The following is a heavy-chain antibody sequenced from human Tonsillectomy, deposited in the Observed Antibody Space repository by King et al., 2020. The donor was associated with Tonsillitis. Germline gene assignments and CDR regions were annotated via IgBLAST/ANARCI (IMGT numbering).Heavy chain of an antibody. CDR3: AREPGIAAAGDWFDP. CDR2: INHSGST. V-gene: IGHV4-34*01. J-gene: IGHJ5*02. CDR1: GGSFSGYY. D-gene: IGHD6-13*01. Sequence: VQLQQWGAGLLKPSETLSLTCAVYGGSFSGYYWSWIRQPPGKGLEWIGEINHSGSTNYNPSLKSRVTISVDTSKNQCSLKLSSVTAADTAVYYCAREPGIAAAGDWFDPWGQGTLVTVSS.